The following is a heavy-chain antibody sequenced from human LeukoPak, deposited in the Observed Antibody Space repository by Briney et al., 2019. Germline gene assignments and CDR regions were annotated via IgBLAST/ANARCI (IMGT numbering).Heavy chain of an antibody. J-gene: IGHJ6*02. Sequence: SETLSLTCTVSGGSISSYYQSWIRQPPGKGLEWIGYIYYSGSTNYNPSLKSRVTISVDTSKNQFSLKLSSVTAADTAVYYCARDGLYYDILTGYQHYGMDVWGQGTTVTVSS. CDR1: GGSISSYY. D-gene: IGHD3-9*01. CDR3: ARDGLYYDILTGYQHYGMDV. V-gene: IGHV4-59*01. CDR2: IYYSGST.